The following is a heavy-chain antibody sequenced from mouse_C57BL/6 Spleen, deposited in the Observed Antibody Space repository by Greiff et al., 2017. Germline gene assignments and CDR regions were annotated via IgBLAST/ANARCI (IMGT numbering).Heavy chain of an antibody. D-gene: IGHD2-5*01. J-gene: IGHJ1*03. Sequence: QVHVKQPGAELVMPGASVKLSCKASGYTFTSYWMHWVKQRPGQGLEWIGEIDPSDSYTNYNQKFKGKSTLTVDKSSSTAYMQLSSLTSEDSAVYYCAKGAYYSIHWYFDVWGTGTTVTVSS. CDR3: AKGAYYSIHWYFDV. V-gene: IGHV1-69*01. CDR2: IDPSDSYT. CDR1: GYTFTSYW.